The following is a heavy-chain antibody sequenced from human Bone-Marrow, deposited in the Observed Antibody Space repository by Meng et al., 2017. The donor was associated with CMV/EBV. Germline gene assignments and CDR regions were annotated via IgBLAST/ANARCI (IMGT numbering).Heavy chain of an antibody. D-gene: IGHD3-22*01. CDR1: GFTFDDYA. V-gene: IGHV3-9*03. J-gene: IGHJ4*02. CDR2: ISWNSGSI. Sequence: GGSLRLSCAASGFTFDDYAMLWVRQAPGKGLEWVSGISWNSGSIGYADSVKGRFTISRDNAKNSLYLQMNSLRAEDMALYYCAKANTDYYDSSGYYLEYWGQGTLVTVSS. CDR3: AKANTDYYDSSGYYLEY.